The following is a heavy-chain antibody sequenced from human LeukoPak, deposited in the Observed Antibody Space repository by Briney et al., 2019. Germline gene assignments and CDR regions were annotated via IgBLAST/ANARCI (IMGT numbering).Heavy chain of an antibody. V-gene: IGHV1-69*04. J-gene: IGHJ4*02. CDR1: GGTFSSYS. CDR2: IIPIFGIA. D-gene: IGHD6-6*01. Sequence: ASVKVSCKASGGTFSSYSISWVRQAPGQGLEWMGRIIPIFGIANYAQKFQGRVTITADKSTSTAYMELSSLRSENTAVYYCAREGSSSERYCGQGTPGTAS. CDR3: AREGSSSERY.